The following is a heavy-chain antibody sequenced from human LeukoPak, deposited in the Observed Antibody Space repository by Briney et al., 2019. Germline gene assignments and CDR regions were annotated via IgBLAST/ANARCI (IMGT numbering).Heavy chain of an antibody. CDR2: IYYSGST. CDR1: GGSISSSSYY. D-gene: IGHD5-12*01. CDR3: ARDPGYVYAFDI. V-gene: IGHV4-39*02. J-gene: IGHJ3*02. Sequence: SETLSLTCTVSGGSISSSSYYWDWIRQPPGKGLEWIGCIYYSGSTYYHPSLNSRVTISVDMSKNQFSLKLSSVTAADTAVYYCARDPGYVYAFDIWGQGTMVTVSS.